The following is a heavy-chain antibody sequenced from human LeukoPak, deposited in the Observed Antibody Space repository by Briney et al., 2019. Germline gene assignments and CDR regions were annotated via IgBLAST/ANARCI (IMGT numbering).Heavy chain of an antibody. V-gene: IGHV6-1*01. CDR1: GDSVSNNNGA. Sequence: SQTPSLTCAISGDSVSNNNGAWNWIRQSPSRGLEWLGRTYYRSQWHNDYARSVMSRISVDPDTSKNQFSLHLSSVTPDDTAAYYCAGGYAFDVWGQGTMVTVSS. J-gene: IGHJ3*01. CDR2: TYYRSQWHN. CDR3: AGGYAFDV.